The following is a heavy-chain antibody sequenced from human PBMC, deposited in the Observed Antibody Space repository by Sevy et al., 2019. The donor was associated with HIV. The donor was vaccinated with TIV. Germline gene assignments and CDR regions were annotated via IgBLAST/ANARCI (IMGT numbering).Heavy chain of an antibody. V-gene: IGHV4-59*01. J-gene: IGHJ4*02. CDR1: GGSMSHYY. CDR3: ARAAIADGGGGGCLSAGFDH. Sequence: SETLSLTCTVSGGSMSHYYWSWIRQPPGKGLEWIGHISYIGTTNSNPSLTSRVIISIDTSTNQLSLRLSSVTSAETAVYYCARAAIADGGGGGCLSAGFDHWGQGTLVTVSS. D-gene: IGHD2-21*01. CDR2: ISYIGTT.